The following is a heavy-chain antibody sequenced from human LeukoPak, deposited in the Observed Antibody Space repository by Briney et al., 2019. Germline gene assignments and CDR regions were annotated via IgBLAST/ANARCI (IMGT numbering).Heavy chain of an antibody. CDR3: ARQGGSYYAIDD. Sequence: SETLSLTCGVYGGSLSDYSWSWTRQPPGKGLEFIGEITQSVSTNYNPSLKSRVTISVDMSKNQVSLRLSSVTAADTAVYYCARQGGSYYAIDDWGQGTLVTVSS. J-gene: IGHJ4*02. CDR1: GGSLSDYS. V-gene: IGHV4-34*01. D-gene: IGHD1-26*01. CDR2: ITQSVST.